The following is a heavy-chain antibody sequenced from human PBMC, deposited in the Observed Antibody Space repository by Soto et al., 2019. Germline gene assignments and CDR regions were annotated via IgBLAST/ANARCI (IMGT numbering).Heavy chain of an antibody. D-gene: IGHD2-15*01. Sequence: PXASLSLTCAVCGGSFESSSCWSWFRQAPGKGLEWIGEIYHSGTFNYNPSLASRVSVSVDKSTNQFSLNLNSVTAADTAVYYCVRSLTAATWAYNGMDVCGQGTTVTVSS. CDR1: GGSFESSSC. J-gene: IGHJ6*02. CDR2: IYHSGTF. CDR3: VRSLTAATWAYNGMDV. V-gene: IGHV4-4*02.